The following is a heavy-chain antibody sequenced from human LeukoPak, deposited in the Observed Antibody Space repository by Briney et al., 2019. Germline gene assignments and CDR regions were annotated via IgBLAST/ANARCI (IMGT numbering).Heavy chain of an antibody. V-gene: IGHV4-39*01. Sequence: SETLSLTCTVSGGSISTGDYYWGWIRQSPGKGLEWIGSIRYSGTTYYNPSLKGRVTLSVDTSKNQFSLKLSSVTPAADTTVYYCARQLGRGLWTFDFWGQGTLVTVSS. CDR2: IRYSGTT. J-gene: IGHJ4*02. CDR1: GGSISTGDYY. D-gene: IGHD7-27*01. CDR3: ARQLGRGLWTFDF.